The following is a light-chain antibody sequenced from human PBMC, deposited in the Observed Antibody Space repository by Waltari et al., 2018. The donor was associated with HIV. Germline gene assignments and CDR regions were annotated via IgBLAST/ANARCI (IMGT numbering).Light chain of an antibody. Sequence: QSALTQPPSVSGAPGQTLTISCTGTNSNIGAGYDVHWYQQLPGTAPKLLISGNTYRPSGVPARFSGSKSGTSASLTITGLLPEDEADYYCQSYDTGLSGSRVFGGGTKVTVL. CDR1: NSNIGAGYD. CDR2: GNT. V-gene: IGLV1-40*01. J-gene: IGLJ3*02. CDR3: QSYDTGLSGSRV.